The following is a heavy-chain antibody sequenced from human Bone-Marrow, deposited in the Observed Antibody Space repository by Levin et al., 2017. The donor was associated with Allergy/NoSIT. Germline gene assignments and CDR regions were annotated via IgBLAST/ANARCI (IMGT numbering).Heavy chain of an antibody. J-gene: IGHJ3*02. V-gene: IGHV1-8*01. Sequence: GASVKVSCKATGYSFSRYDINWVRQATGQGPEWMGWLNPNSGNTVLAQKFQGRVTLTRNTYISTAYLELSSLRDDDTALYYCARGLLLYPHAFDIWGQGTVVTVSS. CDR3: ARGLLLYPHAFDI. CDR2: LNPNSGNT. D-gene: IGHD2-2*02. CDR1: GYSFSRYD.